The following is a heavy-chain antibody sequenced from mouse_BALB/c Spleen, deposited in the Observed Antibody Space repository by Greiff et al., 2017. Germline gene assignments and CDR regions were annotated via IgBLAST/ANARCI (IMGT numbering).Heavy chain of an antibody. D-gene: IGHD2-4*01. V-gene: IGHV2-6-2*01. CDR3: ARHYDYYYAMDY. Sequence: VQRVESGPDLVAPSQSLSITCTVSGFSLTSYGVHWVRQPPGKGLEWLVVIWSDGSTTYNSALKSRLSISKDNSKSQVFLKMNSLQTDDTAMYYCARHYDYYYAMDYWGQGTSVTVSS. J-gene: IGHJ4*01. CDR1: GFSLTSYG. CDR2: IWSDGST.